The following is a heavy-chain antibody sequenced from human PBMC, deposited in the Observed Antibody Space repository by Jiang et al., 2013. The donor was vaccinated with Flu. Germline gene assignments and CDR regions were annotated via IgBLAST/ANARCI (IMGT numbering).Heavy chain of an antibody. V-gene: IGHV6-1*01. CDR1: GDSVSRDNVG. J-gene: IGHJ4*02. CDR2: TYYKSKWFY. D-gene: IGHD6-19*01. Sequence: SQTLSLTCAISGDSVSRDNVGWNWLRQSPSRGLEWLGRTYYKSKWFYEYAVSVRGRIIINADTSKNQFSLHLNSVTPADTAIYYCAGDSGGWYPDSWGQGALVTVSS. CDR3: AGDSGGWYPDS.